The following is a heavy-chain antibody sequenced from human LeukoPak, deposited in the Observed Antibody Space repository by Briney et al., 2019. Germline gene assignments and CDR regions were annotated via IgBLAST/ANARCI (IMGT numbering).Heavy chain of an antibody. V-gene: IGHV3-21*01. J-gene: IGHJ4*02. Sequence: GGSLRLSCAASGFTFSSYSMNWVRQAPGKGLEWVSSISSSSSYIYYADSVKGRFTISRDNAKHSLYLQMNSLRAEDTAAYYCAREVIAAAGRGIDYWGQGTLVTVSS. CDR2: ISSSSSYI. CDR1: GFTFSSYS. CDR3: AREVIAAAGRGIDY. D-gene: IGHD6-13*01.